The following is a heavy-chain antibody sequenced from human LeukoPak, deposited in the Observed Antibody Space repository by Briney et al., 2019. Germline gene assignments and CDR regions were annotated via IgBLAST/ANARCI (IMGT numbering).Heavy chain of an antibody. CDR3: AKDRVSGSSYFDY. D-gene: IGHD1-26*01. V-gene: IGHV3-30*18. CDR2: ISFYGNNE. J-gene: IGHJ4*02. CDR1: GFTFSNYG. Sequence: GGSLRLSCAASGFTFSNYGMLWVRQAPGKGLEWVAVISFYGNNEYYADSVKGRFTISRDNSKNTLYLQMNSLRAEDTAVYYCAKDRVSGSSYFDYWGQGTLVTVSS.